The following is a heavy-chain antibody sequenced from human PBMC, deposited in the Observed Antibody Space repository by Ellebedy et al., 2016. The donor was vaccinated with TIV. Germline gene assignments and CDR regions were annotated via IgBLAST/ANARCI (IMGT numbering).Heavy chain of an antibody. CDR2: IKQDGSEK. CDR3: ARNGRYCSSTSCFDHGVIAIDY. Sequence: GESLKISCAASGFTFSSYSMNWVRQAPGKGLEWVANIKQDGSEKYYVDSVKGRFTISRDNAKNSLYLQMNSLRAEDTAVYYCARNGRYCSSTSCFDHGVIAIDYWGQGTLVTVSS. CDR1: GFTFSSYS. J-gene: IGHJ4*02. D-gene: IGHD2-2*01. V-gene: IGHV3-7*01.